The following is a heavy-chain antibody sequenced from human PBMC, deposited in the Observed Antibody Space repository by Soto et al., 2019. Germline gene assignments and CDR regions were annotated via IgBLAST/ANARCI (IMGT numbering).Heavy chain of an antibody. V-gene: IGHV4-59*01. CDR1: GGSISVYY. Sequence: SETLSLTGTISGGSISVYYWSWIRQSPRQGLEWIGYVYDNGRPYYSPSLKSRVTISADTSKNQISLKLTSATAADTAVYYCARGVGSSPPRYWGRGTLVTVSS. D-gene: IGHD3-9*01. J-gene: IGHJ4*02. CDR3: ARGVGSSPPRY. CDR2: VYDNGRP.